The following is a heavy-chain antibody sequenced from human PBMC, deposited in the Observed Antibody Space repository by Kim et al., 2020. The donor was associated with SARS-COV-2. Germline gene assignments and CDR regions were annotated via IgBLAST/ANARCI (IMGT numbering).Heavy chain of an antibody. CDR3: VRARGNTNSFGMEV. D-gene: IGHD2-8*01. J-gene: IGHJ6*02. Sequence: ADSVKGRFTISRDNAKNTLYFQMNSLRAEDTALYYCVRARGNTNSFGMEVWGQGTTVIVSS. V-gene: IGHV3-74*01.